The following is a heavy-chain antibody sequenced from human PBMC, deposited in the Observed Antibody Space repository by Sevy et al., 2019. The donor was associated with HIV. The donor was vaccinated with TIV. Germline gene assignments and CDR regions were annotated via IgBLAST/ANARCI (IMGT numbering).Heavy chain of an antibody. D-gene: IGHD2-8*01. CDR1: GFTFSKYS. V-gene: IGHV3-23*01. Sequence: GGSLRLSCAASGFTFSKYSMSWVRQPPGKGLEGVSTLSFGCGEINYADSVKGRFTISRDNSKSSVYLQMNNLRPEDTAMYYCAREGCTKPHDYWGQGTLVTVSS. CDR3: AREGCTKPHDY. J-gene: IGHJ4*02. CDR2: LSFGCGEI.